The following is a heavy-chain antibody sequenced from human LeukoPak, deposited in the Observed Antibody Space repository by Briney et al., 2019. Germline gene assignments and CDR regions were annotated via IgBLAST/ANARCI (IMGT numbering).Heavy chain of an antibody. J-gene: IGHJ5*02. CDR2: IWYDGSNK. V-gene: IGHV3-33*08. D-gene: IGHD3-10*01. Sequence: GGSLRLSCAASGFTVSSNYMSWVRQAPGKGLEWVAVIWYDGSNKYYADSVKGRFTISRDNSKNTLYLQMNSLRAEDTAVYYCARDRDRMFDPWGQGTLVTVSS. CDR3: ARDRDRMFDP. CDR1: GFTVSSNY.